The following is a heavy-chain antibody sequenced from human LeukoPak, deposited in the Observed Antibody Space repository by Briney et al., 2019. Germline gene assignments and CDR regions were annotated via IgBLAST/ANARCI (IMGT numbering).Heavy chain of an antibody. J-gene: IGHJ4*02. CDR2: ITSSSTYT. Sequence: GGSLRLSCAASGFSFSSYNMNWVRQTPGKGLEWVSSITSSSTYTFYADSVKGRFSISRDNAMNSLYLQMNSLRAEDTAVYYCTRDEVGATTEFDSWGQGILVTVSS. CDR1: GFSFSSYN. CDR3: TRDEVGATTEFDS. D-gene: IGHD1-26*01. V-gene: IGHV3-21*01.